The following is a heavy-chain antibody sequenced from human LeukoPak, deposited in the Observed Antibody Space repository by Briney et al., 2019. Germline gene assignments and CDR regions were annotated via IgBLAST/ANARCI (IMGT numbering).Heavy chain of an antibody. Sequence: ASVKVSCKATARISWVRQAPGQGLEWMGWIGTYGGDTYYAQKFQGRITVTTDTSTSTVYMELRNLRSDDTAVYYCARDLWNFYDDSGYDRDFDSWGQGTLVTVSS. CDR1: TAR. CDR2: IGTYGGDT. J-gene: IGHJ5*01. D-gene: IGHD3-22*01. V-gene: IGHV1-18*01. CDR3: ARDLWNFYDDSGYDRDFDS.